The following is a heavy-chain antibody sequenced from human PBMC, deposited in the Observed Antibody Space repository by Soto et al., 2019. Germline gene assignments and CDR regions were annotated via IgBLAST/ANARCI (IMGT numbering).Heavy chain of an antibody. D-gene: IGHD6-19*01. CDR1: GYTFTGYY. Sequence: ASVKVSCKASGYTFTGYYMHWVRQAPGQGLEWMGWINPNSGGTNYAQKFQGWVTMTRDTSISTAYMELSRLRSDDTAVYYCAREVYSSGWPYYYGMDVWGRGTTVTVSS. CDR2: INPNSGGT. CDR3: AREVYSSGWPYYYGMDV. J-gene: IGHJ6*02. V-gene: IGHV1-2*04.